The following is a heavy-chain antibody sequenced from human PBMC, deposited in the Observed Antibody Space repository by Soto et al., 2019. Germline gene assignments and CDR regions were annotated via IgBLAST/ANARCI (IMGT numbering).Heavy chain of an antibody. V-gene: IGHV3-7*03. D-gene: IGHD6-25*01. CDR3: ARDTYIAAAGPISAY. Sequence: GGSLRLSCVGSGFSFINYWMTWGRRAPGKGLEWVATINQDGSETFSVESVEGRFTISRDNAKNSLYLQINSLRDEDTAVYHCARDTYIAAAGPISAYWGQGALVTVSS. CDR1: GFSFINYW. J-gene: IGHJ1*01. CDR2: INQDGSET.